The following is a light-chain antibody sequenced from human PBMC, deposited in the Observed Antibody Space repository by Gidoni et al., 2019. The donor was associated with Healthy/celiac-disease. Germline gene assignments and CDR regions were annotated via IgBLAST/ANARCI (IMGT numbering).Light chain of an antibody. Sequence: DIQMTQSPSSLSASVGARVTITCRASQSISSYLNWYQQKPGKDPKLLIYAAASLQSGVPSRCSGSRSGTEDTLTISSLQAEDFATDYCQKSDSTLLTFGGGTKVEI. J-gene: IGKJ4*01. V-gene: IGKV1-39*01. CDR1: QSISSY. CDR2: AAA. CDR3: QKSDSTLLT.